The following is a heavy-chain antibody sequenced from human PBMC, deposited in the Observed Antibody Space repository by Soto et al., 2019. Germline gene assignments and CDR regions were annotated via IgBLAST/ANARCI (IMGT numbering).Heavy chain of an antibody. CDR2: IYYSGST. J-gene: IGHJ3*02. V-gene: IGHV4-30-4*01. CDR1: GGSISSGDYY. D-gene: IGHD5-12*01. Sequence: QVQLQESGPGLVKPSQTLSLTCTVSGGSISSGDYYWTWIRQPPGKGLGWIGYIYYSGSTYYNPSLKSRLTISLDTSKSQFSLKLSSVTAADTAVYYCARGRWLHETDFDIWGQGTMVTVSS. CDR3: ARGRWLHETDFDI.